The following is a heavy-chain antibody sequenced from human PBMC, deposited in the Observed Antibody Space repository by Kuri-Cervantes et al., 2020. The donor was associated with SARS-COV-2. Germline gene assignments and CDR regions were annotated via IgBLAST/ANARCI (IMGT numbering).Heavy chain of an antibody. CDR3: ARSVGGGSYDPVEFDYFDY. Sequence: GSLRLSCTVSGYSISSGYYWGWIRQPPGKGLEWIGSIYHSGSTYYNPSLKSRVTISVDTSKNQFSLKLSSVTAADTAVYYCARSVGGGSYDPVEFDYFDYWGQGTLVTVSS. J-gene: IGHJ4*02. CDR2: IYHSGST. V-gene: IGHV4-38-2*02. D-gene: IGHD1-26*01. CDR1: GYSISSGYY.